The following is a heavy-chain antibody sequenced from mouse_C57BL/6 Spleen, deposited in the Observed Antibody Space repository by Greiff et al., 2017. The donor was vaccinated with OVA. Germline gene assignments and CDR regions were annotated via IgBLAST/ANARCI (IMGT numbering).Heavy chain of an antibody. J-gene: IGHJ2*01. V-gene: IGHV1-61*01. CDR2: IYPSDSET. CDR3: ARYGNSFDY. D-gene: IGHD2-1*01. Sequence: QVQLKQPGAELVRPGSSVKLSCKASGYTFTSYWMDWVKQRPGQGLEWIGNIYPSDSETHYNQKFKDKATLTVDKSSSTAYMQLSSLTSEDSAVYYCARYGNSFDYWGQGTTLTVSS. CDR1: GYTFTSYW.